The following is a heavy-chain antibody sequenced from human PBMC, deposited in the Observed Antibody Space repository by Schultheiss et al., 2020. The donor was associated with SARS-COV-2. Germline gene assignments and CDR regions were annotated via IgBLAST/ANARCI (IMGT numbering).Heavy chain of an antibody. CDR2: ISYDGSNK. D-gene: IGHD2-15*01. V-gene: IGHV3-30*18. J-gene: IGHJ4*02. CDR3: AKDLGYCSGGSCYWALIDYFDY. Sequence: GESLKISCAASGFTFSSYGMHWVRQAPGKGLEWVAVISYDGSNKYYVDSVKGRFTISRDNAKNSLYLQMNSLRAEDTAVYYCAKDLGYCSGGSCYWALIDYFDYWGQGTLVTVSS. CDR1: GFTFSSYG.